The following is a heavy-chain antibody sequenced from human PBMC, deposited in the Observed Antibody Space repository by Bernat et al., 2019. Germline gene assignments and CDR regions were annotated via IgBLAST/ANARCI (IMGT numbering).Heavy chain of an antibody. J-gene: IGHJ4*02. CDR3: ARDGKGHCSGGSCYPLDY. D-gene: IGHD2-15*01. CDR2: IYYSGST. Sequence: QVQLQESGPGLVKPSQTLSLTCPVSGGSISSGDYYWSWIRQPPGKGLEWIGYIYYSGSTYYNPSLKSRVTISVDTSKNQFSLKLSSVTAADTAVYYCARDGKGHCSGGSCYPLDYWGQGTLVTVSS. CDR1: GGSISSGDYY. V-gene: IGHV4-30-4*01.